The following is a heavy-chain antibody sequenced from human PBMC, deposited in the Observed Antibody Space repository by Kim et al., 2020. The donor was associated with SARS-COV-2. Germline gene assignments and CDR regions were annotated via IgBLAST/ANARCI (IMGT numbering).Heavy chain of an antibody. J-gene: IGHJ4*01. Sequence: SETLSLTCAVYGGSFSGYYWSWIRQPPGKGLEWIGEINHSGSTNYNPSLKSRVTISVDTSKNQFSLKLSSVTAADTAVYYCARVRIAAAGIPHYYFDYWG. CDR1: GGSFSGYY. CDR2: INHSGST. V-gene: IGHV4-34*01. CDR3: ARVRIAAAGIPHYYFDY. D-gene: IGHD6-13*01.